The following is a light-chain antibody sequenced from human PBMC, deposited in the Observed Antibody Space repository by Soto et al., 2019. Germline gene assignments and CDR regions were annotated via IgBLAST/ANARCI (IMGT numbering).Light chain of an antibody. J-gene: IGKJ1*01. CDR3: MQRLQTPWT. CDR2: LGS. Sequence: DIVMTQSPLSLPVTPGEPASISCRSSQSLLHTRGYNYLDWYLQKPGQSPQLLIYLGSNRASGVPDRFSGSESGTDFTLKITRVEAEDVGVYYCMQRLQTPWTFGQGTKVEIK. V-gene: IGKV2-28*01. CDR1: QSLLHTRGYNY.